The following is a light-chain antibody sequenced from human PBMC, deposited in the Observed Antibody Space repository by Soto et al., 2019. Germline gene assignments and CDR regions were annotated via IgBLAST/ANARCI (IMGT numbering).Light chain of an antibody. CDR3: QQYDRSPVT. Sequence: EIVLTQSPGTLSLSPGERATLSCRASQSISSSYLAWYQQKPGQAPRLLIYAASSRATGIPDRFSGSGSGTDFTLTISRLEPEDCAVYYCQQYDRSPVTFGQGTKVEIK. V-gene: IGKV3-20*01. CDR1: QSISSSY. CDR2: AAS. J-gene: IGKJ1*01.